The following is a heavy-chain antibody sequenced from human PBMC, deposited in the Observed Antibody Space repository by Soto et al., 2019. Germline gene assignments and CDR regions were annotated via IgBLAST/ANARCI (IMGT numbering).Heavy chain of an antibody. CDR2: ISGCGGRT. V-gene: IGHV3-23*01. J-gene: IGHJ3*02. D-gene: IGHD3-16*01. Sequence: GGSLRLSCVASGFPFSSYAMSWVRQTPGKGLEWVSGISGCGGRTYYADSVKGRFTISRDNSNNTLSLQMHILRVEDTAVYFCAKGGYYSLFDIWGQGTMVTVSS. CDR3: AKGGYYSLFDI. CDR1: GFPFSSYA.